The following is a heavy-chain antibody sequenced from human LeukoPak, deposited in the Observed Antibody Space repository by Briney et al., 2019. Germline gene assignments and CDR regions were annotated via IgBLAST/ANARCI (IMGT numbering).Heavy chain of an antibody. D-gene: IGHD1-1*01. CDR1: GVTFSDFG. Sequence: GGSLRLSCAASGVTFSDFGMHWVRQAPGKGLEWVAIISHDGKNEYYGDSLKGRFTISRDNFKNTLYLQMNSLRAEDTAFYYCAKGAITDNWNLVLDHWGQGTLVTVSS. CDR2: ISHDGKNE. J-gene: IGHJ4*02. V-gene: IGHV3-30*18. CDR3: AKGAITDNWNLVLDH.